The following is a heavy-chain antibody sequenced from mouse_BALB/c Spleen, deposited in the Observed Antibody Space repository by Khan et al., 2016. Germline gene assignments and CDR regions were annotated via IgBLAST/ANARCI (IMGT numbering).Heavy chain of an antibody. CDR3: ARRAARSTGFAY. CDR2: IYPGDGDT. V-gene: IGHV1-87*01. CDR1: GYTFTSYW. D-gene: IGHD3-1*01. Sequence: QVQLQQPGAELARPGASVKLSCKASGYTFTSYWMQWVKQRPGQGLEWIGAIYPGDGDTRYTQKFKGKATLTADKSSSPAYMQLSSLASADSAFYYYARRAARSTGFAYWGQGTLVTVSA. J-gene: IGHJ3*01.